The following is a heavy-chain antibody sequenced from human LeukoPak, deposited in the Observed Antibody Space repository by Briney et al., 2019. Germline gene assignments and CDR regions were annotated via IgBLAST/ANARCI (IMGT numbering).Heavy chain of an antibody. V-gene: IGHV4-39*07. CDR2: IYYSGST. Sequence: PSETLSLTCTVSGGSISSSSYYWGWIRQPPGKGLEWIGSIYYSGSTYYNPSLKSRVTISVDTSKNQFSLKLSSVTAADTAVYYCARDGQWLHAFDIWGQGTMVTVSS. CDR1: GGSISSSSYY. CDR3: ARDGQWLHAFDI. J-gene: IGHJ3*02. D-gene: IGHD6-19*01.